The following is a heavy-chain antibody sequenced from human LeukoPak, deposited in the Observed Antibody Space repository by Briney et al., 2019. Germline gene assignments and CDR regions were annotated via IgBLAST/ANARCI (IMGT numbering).Heavy chain of an antibody. D-gene: IGHD7-27*01. Sequence: ASVKVSCKASGYTFTSYAMHWVRQAPGQRLEWMGWINAGNGNTKYSQKFQGRVTITRDTSASTAYMELSSLRPEDTAVYYCARALGINAFDIWGQGTMVTVSS. J-gene: IGHJ3*02. CDR2: INAGNGNT. CDR1: GYTFTSYA. V-gene: IGHV1-3*01. CDR3: ARALGINAFDI.